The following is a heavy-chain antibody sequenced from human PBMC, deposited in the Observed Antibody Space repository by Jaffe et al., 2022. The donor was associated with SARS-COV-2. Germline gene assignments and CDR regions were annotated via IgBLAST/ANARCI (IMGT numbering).Heavy chain of an antibody. D-gene: IGHD3-9*01. CDR1: GGSISSSNW. CDR2: IYHSGST. J-gene: IGHJ6*02. Sequence: QVQLQESGPGLVKPSGTLSLTCAVSGGSISSSNWWSWVRQPPGKGLEWIGEIYHSGSTNYNPSLKSRVTISVDKSKNQFSLKLSSVTAADTAVYYCARDNVILTGYHKPRDYYYGMDVWGQGTTVTVSS. CDR3: ARDNVILTGYHKPRDYYYGMDV. V-gene: IGHV4-4*02.